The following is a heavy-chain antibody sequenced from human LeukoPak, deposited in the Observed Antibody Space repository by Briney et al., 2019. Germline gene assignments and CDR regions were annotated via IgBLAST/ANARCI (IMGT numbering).Heavy chain of an antibody. CDR2: INSDGSTT. Sequence: GGSLRLSCAASGFTLISYWMHWVRQAPGKGLVWVSRINSDGSTTSYAASVKGRFTISRDTAKNTLYLQMNSLRAEDTAVYYCARGHHYYDSSAYYYWGQGTPVTVSS. J-gene: IGHJ4*02. CDR3: ARGHHYYDSSAYYY. V-gene: IGHV3-74*01. CDR1: GFTLISYW. D-gene: IGHD3-22*01.